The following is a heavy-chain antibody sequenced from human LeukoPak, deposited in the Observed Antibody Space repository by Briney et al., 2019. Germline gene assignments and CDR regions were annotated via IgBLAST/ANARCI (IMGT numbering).Heavy chain of an antibody. CDR2: ISSSSSPI. CDR1: GFTFSNYG. Sequence: GGSLRLSCAASGFTFSNYGMNWVRQAPGKGLEWASYISSSSSPIYYADSVTGRFTISRDNAKNSLYLQMNSLRGEDTAVYYCARGSYDTSGYDFEYWGQGTLVTVSA. CDR3: ARGSYDTSGYDFEY. D-gene: IGHD3-22*01. V-gene: IGHV3-48*01. J-gene: IGHJ4*02.